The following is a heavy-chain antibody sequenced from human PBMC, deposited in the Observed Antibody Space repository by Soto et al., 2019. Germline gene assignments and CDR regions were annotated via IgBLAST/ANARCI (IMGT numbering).Heavy chain of an antibody. D-gene: IGHD2-21*02. CDR2: IIPIFGTA. CDR3: ARSYCGGDCYLIDAFDI. Sequence: QVQLVQSGAEVKKPGSSVKVSCKASGGTFSSYAISWVRQAPGQGLEWMGGIIPIFGTANYAQKFQGRVTITADESTSTAYMELSSMRSEDTAVYYCARSYCGGDCYLIDAFDIWGQGTMVTVSS. CDR1: GGTFSSYA. V-gene: IGHV1-69*01. J-gene: IGHJ3*02.